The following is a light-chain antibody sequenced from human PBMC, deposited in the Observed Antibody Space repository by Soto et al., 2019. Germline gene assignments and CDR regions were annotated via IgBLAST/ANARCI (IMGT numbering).Light chain of an antibody. Sequence: EIVLTQSPGTLSLSPGERATLSCRASQSVSNNYLAWYQKTPGQAPRXLIYGASNSATGIPDRFSGSGSGTDFTLTISRLEPADFGVYYCQQYGNSHTFCQGTRLEIK. CDR2: GAS. V-gene: IGKV3-20*01. CDR3: QQYGNSHT. J-gene: IGKJ5*01. CDR1: QSVSNNY.